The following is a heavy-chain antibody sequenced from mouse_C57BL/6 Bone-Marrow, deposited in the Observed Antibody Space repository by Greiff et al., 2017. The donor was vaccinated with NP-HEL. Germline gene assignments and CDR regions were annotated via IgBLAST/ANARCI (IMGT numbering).Heavy chain of an antibody. CDR1: GFTFSDYG. V-gene: IGHV5-17*01. CDR2: ISSGSSTI. CDR3: AGRYRGYYCYAMDY. Sequence: DVKLVESGGGLVKPGGSLKLSCAASGFTFSDYGMHWVRQAPEKGLEWVAYISSGSSTIYYADTVKGRFTISRDNAKNTLFLQMTSLRSEDTAMYYCAGRYRGYYCYAMDYWGQGTSVTVSS. D-gene: IGHD2-12*01. J-gene: IGHJ4*01.